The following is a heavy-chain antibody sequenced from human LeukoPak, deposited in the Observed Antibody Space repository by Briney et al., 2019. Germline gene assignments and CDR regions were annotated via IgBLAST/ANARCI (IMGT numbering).Heavy chain of an antibody. V-gene: IGHV4-4*07. D-gene: IGHD5-12*01. CDR2: IYTSGSA. CDR1: VGSISSYY. J-gene: IGHJ3*02. Sequence: SETLSLTCTVSVGSISSYYGSWIRQPAGKGLEWIGRIYTSGSANYNPSLKSRVTISVAKSKTQFSLKLSSVTAADTAVYYCARDPYSGYDWDAFDIWGQGTMVTVSS. CDR3: ARDPYSGYDWDAFDI.